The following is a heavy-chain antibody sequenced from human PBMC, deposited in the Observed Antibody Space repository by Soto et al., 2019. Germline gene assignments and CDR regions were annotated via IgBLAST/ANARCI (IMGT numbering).Heavy chain of an antibody. CDR2: ISGSGGST. J-gene: IGHJ6*02. D-gene: IGHD3-3*02. V-gene: IGHV3-23*01. CDR3: AKAHESVLAPGYYGMDV. CDR1: GFTFSSYA. Sequence: PGXSLRLSCAVSGFTFSSYAMSCVRQAPSKGPQWVSAISGSGGSTYYADSVKGRFTISRDNSKNTLYLQMNSLRAEDTAVYYCAKAHESVLAPGYYGMDVWGQGTTVTVSS.